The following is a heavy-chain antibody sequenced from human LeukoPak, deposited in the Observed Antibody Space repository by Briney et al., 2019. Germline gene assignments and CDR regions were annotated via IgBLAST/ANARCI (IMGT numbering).Heavy chain of an antibody. CDR3: VKQWLRNGFDI. CDR2: IYYSGST. D-gene: IGHD3-22*01. J-gene: IGHJ3*02. V-gene: IGHV4-30-4*08. Sequence: SQTLSLTCTVSGGSISSGDYYWSWIRQPPGKGLEWIGYIYYSGSTYYNPSLKSRVTISVDTSKNQFSLNLSSVTAADTAVYYCVKQWLRNGFDIWGQGTMSPSLQ. CDR1: GGSISSGDYY.